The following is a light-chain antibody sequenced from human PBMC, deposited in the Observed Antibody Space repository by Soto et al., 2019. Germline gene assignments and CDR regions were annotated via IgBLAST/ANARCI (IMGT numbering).Light chain of an antibody. CDR3: SSYTSITRV. CDR1: SSDVGGYNY. Sequence: QSVLTQPASVSGSPGQSITISCTGTSSDVGGYNYVSWYQQHPGKAPKLIIFEASNRPSGVSDRFSGSKSGNTASLTISGLQAEDEADYYCSSYTSITRVFGGGTKVTV. CDR2: EAS. J-gene: IGLJ3*02. V-gene: IGLV2-14*01.